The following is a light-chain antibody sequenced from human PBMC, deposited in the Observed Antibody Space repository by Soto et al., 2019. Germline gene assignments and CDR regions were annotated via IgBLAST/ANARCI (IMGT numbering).Light chain of an antibody. CDR3: LLDFGGPWV. V-gene: IGLV7-43*01. CDR1: AGVVTRDHY. J-gene: IGLJ3*02. Sequence: QAVVTQEPSVPVSPGGTVTLTCASSAGVVTRDHYPNWFQQKPGQPPRALISTTTNRHSWTPARFSGSLLGDKAALTLSGVQPEDEADYYCLLDFGGPWVFGGGTKLTVL. CDR2: TTT.